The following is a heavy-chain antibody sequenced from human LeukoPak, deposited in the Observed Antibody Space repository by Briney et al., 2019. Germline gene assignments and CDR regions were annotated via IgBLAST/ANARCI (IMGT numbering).Heavy chain of an antibody. CDR3: AREEAARPFDY. CDR2: IIPIFGTA. V-gene: IGHV1-69*13. CDR1: GGTFISYA. Sequence: GASVKVSCKASGGTFISYAISWVRQAPGQGLEWMGGIIPIFGTANYAQKFQGRVTITADESTSTAYMELSSLRSEDTAVYYCAREEAARPFDYWGQGTPVTVSS. D-gene: IGHD6-6*01. J-gene: IGHJ4*02.